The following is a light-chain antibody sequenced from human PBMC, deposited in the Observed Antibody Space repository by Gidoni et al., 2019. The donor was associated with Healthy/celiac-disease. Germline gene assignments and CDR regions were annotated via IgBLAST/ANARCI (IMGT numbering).Light chain of an antibody. J-gene: IGKJ2*01. CDR2: AAS. CDR1: QSISIY. CDR3: QQSYSTPGYT. Sequence: DIQLTQSPSSLSASVGDRVTITCRASQSISIYLNWYQQKPGKAPKLMIYAASRLQSGVPARFSGSGSGTDFTLTISSLQPEDFATYYGQQSYSTPGYTFGQGTKLEIK. V-gene: IGKV1-39*01.